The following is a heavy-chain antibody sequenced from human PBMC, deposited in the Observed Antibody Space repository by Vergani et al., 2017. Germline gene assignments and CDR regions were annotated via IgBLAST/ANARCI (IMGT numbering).Heavy chain of an antibody. J-gene: IGHJ4*02. Sequence: EVQLVESGGGLVKPGGSLRLSCAASGFTFSNAWMSWVRQAPGKGLEWVGRIRSKANSYATAYAASVKGRFTISRDDSKNTAYLQMNSLKTEDTAVYYCTSRSGSYYSDYWGQGTLVTVSS. CDR3: TSRSGSYYSDY. CDR1: GFTFSNAW. V-gene: IGHV3-73*01. CDR2: IRSKANSYAT. D-gene: IGHD1-26*01.